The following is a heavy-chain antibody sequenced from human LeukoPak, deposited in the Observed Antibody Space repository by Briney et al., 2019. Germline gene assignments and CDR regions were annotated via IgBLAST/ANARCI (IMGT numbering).Heavy chain of an antibody. Sequence: SGGSLRLSCVASGFTFSGYSMHWVRQAPGKGLEWVAVISYDGSSKYYADSVKGRFTFSRDNSKNTLYLQMNSLAVEDTAVYYCARPFGLGSGYYGGFDYWGQGTLVTVSS. CDR1: GFTFSGYS. V-gene: IGHV3-30-3*01. CDR2: ISYDGSSK. CDR3: ARPFGLGSGYYGGFDY. J-gene: IGHJ4*02. D-gene: IGHD3-3*01.